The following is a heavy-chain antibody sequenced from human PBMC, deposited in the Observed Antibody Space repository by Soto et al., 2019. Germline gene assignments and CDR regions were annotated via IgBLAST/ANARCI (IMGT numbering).Heavy chain of an antibody. Sequence: GGSLRLSCAASGFTFSSYWMSWVRQAPERGLEWVANINQDATRQSYVDSVEGRFSISRDNAKNTLYLQMNSLRAEDTAVYYCANSVSSGWDDAFDIWGQGTMVTVSS. CDR3: ANSVSSGWDDAFDI. CDR2: INQDATRQ. V-gene: IGHV3-7*01. D-gene: IGHD6-19*01. CDR1: GFTFSSYW. J-gene: IGHJ3*02.